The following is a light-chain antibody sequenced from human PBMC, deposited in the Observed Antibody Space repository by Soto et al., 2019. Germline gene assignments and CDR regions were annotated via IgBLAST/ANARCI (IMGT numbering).Light chain of an antibody. CDR3: AAWDDSLSGWV. CDR2: SNA. V-gene: IGLV1-47*02. CDR1: SSNIGTNF. J-gene: IGLJ3*02. Sequence: QPVLTQPPSASGTPGQRVTISCSGSSSNIGTNFVYWYQQLPGTAPKLLIFSNAQRPSGVPDRFSGSRSGTSASLAISGLRSEDEADDYCAAWDDSLSGWVFGGGTKLTVL.